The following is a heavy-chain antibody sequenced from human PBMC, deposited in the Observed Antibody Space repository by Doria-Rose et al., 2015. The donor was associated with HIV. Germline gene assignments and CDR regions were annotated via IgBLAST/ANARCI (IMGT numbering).Heavy chain of an antibody. CDR3: ARDGTYCITPTCYNWFDP. CDR2: IYSSGST. CDR1: SGSISSGSYY. D-gene: IGHD2-2*01. J-gene: IGHJ5*02. V-gene: IGHV4-61*02. Sequence: QVQLRESGPGLVKPSQTLSLTCTVSSGSISSGSYYWSWIRQPAGKGLEWIGRIYSSGSTDYNPSLKIRVTISVDTSKNQFSLNLPSVTAADTAVYYCARDGTYCITPTCYNWFDPWGQGTQVTVSS.